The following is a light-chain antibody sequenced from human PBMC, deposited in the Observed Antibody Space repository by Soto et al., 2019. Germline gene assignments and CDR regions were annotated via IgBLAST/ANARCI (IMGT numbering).Light chain of an antibody. J-gene: IGKJ5*01. V-gene: IGKV3-20*01. CDR1: QSLRSSY. CDR3: QQYHNWPPIT. CDR2: GAS. Sequence: EVVLTQSPNTLSLSPGERATLSCWASQSLRSSYLAWYQRKPGQAPRLLMFGASRRATGIPDRFNGSGSGTDFILTISRLEPEDVAVYFCQQYHNWPPITFGQGTRLEIK.